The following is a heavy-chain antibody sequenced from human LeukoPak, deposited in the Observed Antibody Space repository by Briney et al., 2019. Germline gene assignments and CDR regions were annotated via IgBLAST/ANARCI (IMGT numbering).Heavy chain of an antibody. Sequence: PGGSLRLSCAASGFTLSSYWMSWVRQAPGKGLEWVARIKQDGSEKHYVDSVKGRFTISRDNAKNSVHLQMNTLRAEDTAVYYCARYIETPRRDLDYWGQGTLVTVSS. CDR1: GFTLSSYW. D-gene: IGHD4-23*01. CDR2: IKQDGSEK. CDR3: ARYIETPRRDLDY. V-gene: IGHV3-7*01. J-gene: IGHJ4*02.